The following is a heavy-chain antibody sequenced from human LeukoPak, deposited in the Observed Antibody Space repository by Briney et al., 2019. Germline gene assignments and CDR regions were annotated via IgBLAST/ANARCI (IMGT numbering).Heavy chain of an antibody. CDR2: INAGNGNT. V-gene: IGHV1-3*01. J-gene: IGHJ4*02. D-gene: IGHD5-18*01. CDR1: GYTFTTYL. Sequence: ASVKVSCKASGYTFTTYLIHWIRQAPGQRLEWMGWINAGNGNTKSSQKFQGRVTISRDTSASTAYMELSSLRSEDTAVYYCARVRSEYSYGYSDYWGQGTLVTVSS. CDR3: ARVRSEYSYGYSDY.